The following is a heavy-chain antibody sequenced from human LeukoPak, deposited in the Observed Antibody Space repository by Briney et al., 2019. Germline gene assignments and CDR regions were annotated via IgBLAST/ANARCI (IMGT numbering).Heavy chain of an antibody. Sequence: PSETLSLTCAVSDDSFSSHYWTWIRQPPGKGLEWIGYISYIGSTNYNPPLKSRVTISIDTSKNQFSLKLSSVTAADTAVYYCARDLVTVTKGFDIWGQGTMVSVSS. J-gene: IGHJ3*02. CDR2: ISYIGST. V-gene: IGHV4-59*11. D-gene: IGHD4-17*01. CDR1: DDSFSSHY. CDR3: ARDLVTVTKGFDI.